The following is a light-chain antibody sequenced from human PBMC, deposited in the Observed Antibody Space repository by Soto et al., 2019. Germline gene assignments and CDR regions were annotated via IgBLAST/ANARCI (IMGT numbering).Light chain of an antibody. J-gene: IGKJ4*01. V-gene: IGKV3-20*01. CDR2: GAS. CDR3: HQYDNSPLT. Sequence: EIVLTQSPGTLSLSPGESATLSCRASQSVSSRYLGWYQQRPGQAPRLPIYGASSRATGIPDRFSGSGSGTDFTLTISRLEPEDFEVYYCHQYDNSPLTFGGGTKVDIK. CDR1: QSVSSRY.